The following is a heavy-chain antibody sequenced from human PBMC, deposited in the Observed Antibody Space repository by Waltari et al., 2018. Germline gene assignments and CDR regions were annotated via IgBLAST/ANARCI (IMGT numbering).Heavy chain of an antibody. J-gene: IGHJ6*02. CDR2: ISSSSSYI. Sequence: EVQLVESGGGLVKPGGSLRLSCAASGFTFSSYSMNWVRQAPGKGLEWVPSISSSSSYIYYEDSVKGRFTISRDNDKNSLYLQMNSLRAEDTAVYYCARAPGDQGRYCSGGSCYSPYYYYGMDVWGQGTTVTVSS. CDR3: ARAPGDQGRYCSGGSCYSPYYYYGMDV. CDR1: GFTFSSYS. V-gene: IGHV3-21*01. D-gene: IGHD2-15*01.